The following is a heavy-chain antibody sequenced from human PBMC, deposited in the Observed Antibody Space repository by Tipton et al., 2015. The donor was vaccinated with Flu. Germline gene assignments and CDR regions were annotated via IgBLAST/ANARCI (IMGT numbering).Heavy chain of an antibody. V-gene: IGHV1-46*01. D-gene: IGHD2-2*02. J-gene: IGHJ4*02. Sequence: QVQLVQSGAEVKKPGASVKVSCKASGYTFSSSYMHWVRQAPGQGLEWMGVINPSGDSTNYAQKFQGRVTMARDTSTSTVYMGLSSLRSEDTAVYYCARGYCSSSCYRRPDYWGQGTLVTVSS. CDR2: INPSGDST. CDR3: ARGYCSSSCYRRPDY. CDR1: GYTFSSSY.